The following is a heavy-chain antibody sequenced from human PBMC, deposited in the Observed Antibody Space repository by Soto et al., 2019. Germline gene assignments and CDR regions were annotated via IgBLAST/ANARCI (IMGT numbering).Heavy chain of an antibody. V-gene: IGHV4-31*03. J-gene: IGHJ4*02. CDR3: ARVLVGGDLSYEDY. CDR1: GGSISSGGYY. D-gene: IGHD3-10*01. CDR2: IYYSGST. Sequence: QVQLQESGPGLVKPSQTLSLTCTVSGGSISSGGYYWSWIRQHPGKGLEWIGYIYYSGSTYYNPALKSRVTISVDTSKHQFSLKLSSVTAADTAVYYCARVLVGGDLSYEDYWGQGTLVTVSS.